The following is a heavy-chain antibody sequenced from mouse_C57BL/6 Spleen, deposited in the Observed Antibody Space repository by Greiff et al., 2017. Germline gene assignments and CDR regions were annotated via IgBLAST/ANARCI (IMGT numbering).Heavy chain of an antibody. CDR2: INPNNGGT. CDR3: ARGYYAMDY. V-gene: IGHV1-26*01. Sequence: EVQLQQSGPELVKPGASVKISCKASGYTFTDYYMNWVKQSPGKSLEWIGDINPNNGGTSYNQKFKGKATLTVDKSSSTAYMELRSLTSEDSAVYYCARGYYAMDYWGQGTSVTVSS. J-gene: IGHJ4*01. CDR1: GYTFTDYY.